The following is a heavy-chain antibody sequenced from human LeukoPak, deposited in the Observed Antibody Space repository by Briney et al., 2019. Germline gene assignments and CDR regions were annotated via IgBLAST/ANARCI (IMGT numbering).Heavy chain of an antibody. D-gene: IGHD3-10*02. J-gene: IGHJ4*02. CDR3: AHRHVVRGVVVTFDS. Sequence: SGPTLVNPTQTLTLTCTFSGFSLSTHGAGVGWIRQPPGKALEWLALIYWDDGERYSPSLRSRLTITKDTSKSQVVLTMTNMDPVDKATYYCAHRHVVRGVVVTFDSWGQGTLVTVSS. CDR2: IYWDDGE. CDR1: GFSLSTHGAG. V-gene: IGHV2-5*02.